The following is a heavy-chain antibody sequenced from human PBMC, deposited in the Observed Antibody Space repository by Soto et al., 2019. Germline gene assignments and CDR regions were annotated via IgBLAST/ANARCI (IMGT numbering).Heavy chain of an antibody. J-gene: IGHJ3*02. CDR2: IYYSGST. V-gene: IGHV4-59*01. CDR3: ARDADSGYDQGNAFGI. CDR1: GGSISSYY. Sequence: SETLSLTCTVSGGSISSYYWSWIRQPPGKGLEWIGYIYYSGSTNYNPSLKSRVTISVDTSKNQFSLKLSSVTAADTAVYYCARDADSGYDQGNAFGIWGQGTMVTVSS. D-gene: IGHD5-12*01.